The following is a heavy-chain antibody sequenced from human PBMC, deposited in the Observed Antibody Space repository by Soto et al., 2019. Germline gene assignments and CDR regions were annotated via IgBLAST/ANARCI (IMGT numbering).Heavy chain of an antibody. CDR3: AKDIDRRPMIVVVIPRGMDV. CDR1: GFTFSSYA. V-gene: IGHV3-23*01. CDR2: ISGSGGST. J-gene: IGHJ6*02. D-gene: IGHD3-22*01. Sequence: GGSLRLSCAASGFTFSSYAMSWVRQAPGKGLEWVSAISGSGGSTYYADSVKGRFTISRDNSKNTLYLQMNSLRAEDTAVYYCAKDIDRRPMIVVVIPRGMDVWGQGTTVTVSS.